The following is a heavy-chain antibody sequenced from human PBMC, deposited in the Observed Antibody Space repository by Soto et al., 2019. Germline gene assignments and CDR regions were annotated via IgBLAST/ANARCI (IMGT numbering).Heavy chain of an antibody. CDR2: ITGTGVSI. CDR3: AKDSIPYSSSYDLDH. CDR1: GFSFSGFA. D-gene: IGHD6-6*01. J-gene: IGHJ4*02. Sequence: EVQLLESGGGLVQPGGSLRLPCVASGFSFSGFAMSWVRQAPGKGLVWVSSITGTGVSIYYADSVRGRFTISRDNSKNTLYLQMSSLRAEDTARYYCAKDSIPYSSSYDLDHWGRGALVTVSS. V-gene: IGHV3-23*01.